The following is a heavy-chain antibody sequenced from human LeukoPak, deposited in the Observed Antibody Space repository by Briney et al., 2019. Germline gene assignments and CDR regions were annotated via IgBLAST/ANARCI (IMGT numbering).Heavy chain of an antibody. V-gene: IGHV4-4*07. Sequence: PSETLSLTCTVSGGSISSYYWSWIRQPAGKGLEWIGRIYTSGSTNYNPSLKSRVTMSVDTSKNQFSLKLSSVTAADTAVYYCARERLYYYDSSGSYYFDYWGQGTLVTVSS. CDR3: ARERLYYYDSSGSYYFDY. J-gene: IGHJ4*02. CDR2: IYTSGST. D-gene: IGHD3-22*01. CDR1: GGSISSYY.